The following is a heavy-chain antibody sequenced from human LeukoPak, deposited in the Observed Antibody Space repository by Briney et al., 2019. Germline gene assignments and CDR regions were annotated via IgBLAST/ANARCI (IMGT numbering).Heavy chain of an antibody. CDR3: ARDEYYYYSNTGFDY. CDR2: ISSSGSTI. D-gene: IGHD3-22*01. CDR1: GFTFSDYY. J-gene: IGHJ4*02. V-gene: IGHV3-11*04. Sequence: PGGSLRLSCAASGFTFSDYYMSWIRQAPGKGLERVSYISSSGSTIYYAGSVKGRFTISRDNAKNSLYLQMNSLRAEDTAVYYCARDEYYYYSNTGFDYWGQGTLVTVSS.